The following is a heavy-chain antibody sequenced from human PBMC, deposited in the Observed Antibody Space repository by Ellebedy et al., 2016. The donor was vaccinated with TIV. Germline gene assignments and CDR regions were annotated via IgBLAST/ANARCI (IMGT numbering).Heavy chain of an antibody. Sequence: PGGSLRLSCAASGFTFSSYTINWVRQAPGKGLEWISYISSSSTTIYYADSVKGRFTISRDNAKNSLYLQMDSLTDEDTAVYYCARYHYRTFDPWGQGTLVTVSS. CDR1: GFTFSSYT. J-gene: IGHJ5*02. D-gene: IGHD4-11*01. CDR3: ARYHYRTFDP. V-gene: IGHV3-48*02. CDR2: ISSSSTTI.